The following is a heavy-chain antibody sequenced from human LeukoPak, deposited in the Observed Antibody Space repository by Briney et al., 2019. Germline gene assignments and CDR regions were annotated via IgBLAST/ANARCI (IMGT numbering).Heavy chain of an antibody. CDR3: ARASIRYYDSSAYSH. CDR1: GGSISSGDYY. Sequence: PSETLSLTCTVSGGSISSGDYYWSWIRQHPGKGLEWIGYIYYSGSTYYNPSLKGRITISVDTSKNQFSLKLSSVTAADTAVYYCARASIRYYDSSAYSHWGQGALVTVSS. D-gene: IGHD3-22*01. CDR2: IYYSGST. V-gene: IGHV4-31*03. J-gene: IGHJ4*02.